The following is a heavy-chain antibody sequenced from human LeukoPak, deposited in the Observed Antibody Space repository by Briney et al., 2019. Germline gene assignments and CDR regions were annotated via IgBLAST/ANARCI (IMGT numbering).Heavy chain of an antibody. CDR3: ARRGIAAAFWFDP. CDR1: GRSISSYY. CDR2: IYTSGST. J-gene: IGHJ5*02. V-gene: IGHV4-4*09. D-gene: IGHD6-13*01. Sequence: SETLSLTCTLSGRSISSYYWSWIRQPPGKGLGWIGYIYTSGSTNYNPSLKSRVTISVDTSKIQFSLKLSAVTAADTAVYYCARRGIAAAFWFDPWGQGTLVTVSS.